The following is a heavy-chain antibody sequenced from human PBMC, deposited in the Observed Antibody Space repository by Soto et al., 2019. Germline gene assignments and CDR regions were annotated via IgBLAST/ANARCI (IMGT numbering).Heavy chain of an antibody. CDR1: GDSVSSNSAA. J-gene: IGHJ5*02. CDR3: AREEAGGIAVAGGGNWFDP. V-gene: IGHV6-1*01. Sequence: SQTLSLTCVISGDSVSSNSAAWNWIRQSPSRGLEWLGRTYYRSKWYNDYAVSVKSRITINPDTSKNQFSLQLNSVTPEDTAVYYCAREEAGGIAVAGGGNWFDPWGQGTLVTVSS. D-gene: IGHD6-19*01. CDR2: TYYRSKWYN.